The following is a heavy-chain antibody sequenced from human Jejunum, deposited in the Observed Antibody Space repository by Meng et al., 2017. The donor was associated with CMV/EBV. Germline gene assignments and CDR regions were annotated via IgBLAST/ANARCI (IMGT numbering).Heavy chain of an antibody. CDR2: ISSNGGST. V-gene: IGHV3-64*02. D-gene: IGHD2-15*01. CDR3: AARYCSSGSCYGYFDY. CDR1: FPFGSYA. J-gene: IGHJ4*02. Sequence: FPFGSYAMHWVLHAPRKGLEYVSAISSNGGSTYYADSVKGRFTTSRDNSKNTLHLQMDSLRAEDMAVYYCAARYCSSGSCYGYFDYWGQGTLVTVSS.